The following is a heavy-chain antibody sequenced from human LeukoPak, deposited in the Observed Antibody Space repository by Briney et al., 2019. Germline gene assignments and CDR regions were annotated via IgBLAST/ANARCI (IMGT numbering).Heavy chain of an antibody. V-gene: IGHV1-69*13. CDR1: GGTFSSYA. CDR2: IIPIFGTA. D-gene: IGHD3-22*01. Sequence: SVKVSCKASGGTFSSYAISWVRQAPGQGLEWMGGIIPIFGTANYAQKFQGRVTITAVESTSTAYMELSSLRSEDTAVYYCARDHYYYDSSGYPNDAFDIWGQGTMVTVSS. J-gene: IGHJ3*02. CDR3: ARDHYYYDSSGYPNDAFDI.